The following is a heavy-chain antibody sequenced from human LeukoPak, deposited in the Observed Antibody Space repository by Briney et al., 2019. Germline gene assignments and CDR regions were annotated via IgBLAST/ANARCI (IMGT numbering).Heavy chain of an antibody. CDR2: IKSKTDGGTT. CDR3: TTDARYYYDSSGYFWKD. D-gene: IGHD3-22*01. J-gene: IGHJ4*02. CDR1: GFTFSNAW. Sequence: GGSLRLSCAASGFTFSNAWMSWVRQAPGKGLEWVGRIKSKTDGGTTDYAAPVKGRFTISRDDSKNTLYLQMNSLKTEDTAVYYCTTDARYYYDSSGYFWKDWGQGTLVTVSS. V-gene: IGHV3-15*01.